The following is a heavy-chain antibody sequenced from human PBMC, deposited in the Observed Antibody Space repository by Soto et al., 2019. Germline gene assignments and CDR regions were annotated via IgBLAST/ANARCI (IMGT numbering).Heavy chain of an antibody. D-gene: IGHD3-3*01. J-gene: IGHJ4*02. V-gene: IGHV4-4*02. CDR1: GGTVASSHW. Sequence: SETLSLTCGVSGGTVASSHWWSWVRQSPGRGLEWIGNVYHTGDTNFNPSLQSRVTFSVDKSNNQFSLKLTSVTAADTAVYYCARDNYDFWSAYPMVFDYWGRGTLVTVSS. CDR3: ARDNYDFWSAYPMVFDY. CDR2: VYHTGDT.